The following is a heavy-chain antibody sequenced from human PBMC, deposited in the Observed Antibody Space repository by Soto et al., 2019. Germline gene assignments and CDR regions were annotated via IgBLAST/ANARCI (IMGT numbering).Heavy chain of an antibody. CDR2: ISAYNGNT. D-gene: IGHD6-19*01. CDR3: ARGRGQWLPPDS. J-gene: IGHJ5*01. Sequence: QVQLVQSPAELRKPGASVKVSCKASGYSFTTYSITWVRQAPGQGLEWMGWISAYNGNTNYAPKLQGRGTLTTGTGTSPALLELRTLRSDATAVYYWARGRGQWLPPDSWGQGTLVTVSS. CDR1: GYSFTTYS. V-gene: IGHV1-18*01.